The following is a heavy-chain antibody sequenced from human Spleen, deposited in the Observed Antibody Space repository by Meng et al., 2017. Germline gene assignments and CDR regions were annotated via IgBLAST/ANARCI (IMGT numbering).Heavy chain of an antibody. D-gene: IGHD3-10*01. CDR3: ARRRGGSGRDC. CDR1: GGSISSSNYY. CDR2: IYHSGST. V-gene: IGHV4-39*01. Sequence: RGWGPGLVSPSGPLSPRCTVPGGSISSSNYYWDWIRQPPGKGLGWIGAIYHSGSTSYNPSLQSRVTMFVDTSKNQFSLMLTSVTATDTAVYYCARRRGGSGRDCWGQGTLVTVSS. J-gene: IGHJ4*02.